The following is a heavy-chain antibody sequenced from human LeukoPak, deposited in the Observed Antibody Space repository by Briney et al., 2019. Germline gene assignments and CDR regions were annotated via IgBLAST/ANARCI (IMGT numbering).Heavy chain of an antibody. CDR1: GGTFSSYA. CDR2: IIPIFGTA. J-gene: IGHJ6*03. D-gene: IGHD3-10*01. CDR3: ASSQANYYGSGSSYYYYMDV. Sequence: GSSVKVSCKASGGTFSSYAISWVRQAPGQGLEWMGGIIPIFGTANYAQKFQGRVTITADKSTSTAYMELSSLRSEDTAVYYCASSQANYYGSGSSYYYYMDVWGKGTTVTVSS. V-gene: IGHV1-69*06.